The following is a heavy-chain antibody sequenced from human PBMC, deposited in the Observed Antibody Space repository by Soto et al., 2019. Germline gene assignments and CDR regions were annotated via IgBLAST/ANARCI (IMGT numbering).Heavy chain of an antibody. Sequence: EVQLLESGGGLVQPGGSLRLSCAASGFTFSSYAMSWVRQAPGEGLEWVSAISGSGGSTYYADSVKGRFTISRDNSKNTLYLQMNSLRAEDTAVYYCAKDFGIVVVVAANQGWFDPWGQGTLVTVSS. CDR2: ISGSGGST. D-gene: IGHD2-15*01. CDR3: AKDFGIVVVVAANQGWFDP. CDR1: GFTFSSYA. V-gene: IGHV3-23*01. J-gene: IGHJ5*02.